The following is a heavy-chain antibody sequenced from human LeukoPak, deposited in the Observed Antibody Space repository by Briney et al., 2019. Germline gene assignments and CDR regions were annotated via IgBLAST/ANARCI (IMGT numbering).Heavy chain of an antibody. CDR1: GGSISSSSYY. D-gene: IGHD2-21*02. CDR2: IYYSGST. Sequence: SETLSLTCTVSGGSISSSSYYWGWIRQPPGNGLEWIGSIYYSGSTYYNPSLKSRVTISVDTSKNQFSLKLSSVTAADTAVYYCARASNPFRGRYCGGDCWFDYWGQGTLVTVSS. J-gene: IGHJ4*02. CDR3: ARASNPFRGRYCGGDCWFDY. V-gene: IGHV4-39*07.